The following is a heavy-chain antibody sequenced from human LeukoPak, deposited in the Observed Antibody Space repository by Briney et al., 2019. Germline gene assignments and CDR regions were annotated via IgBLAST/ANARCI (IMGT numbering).Heavy chain of an antibody. V-gene: IGHV4-59*08. CDR3: ARHYYERSDCYSFDY. J-gene: IGHJ4*02. CDR1: GGSISGYY. CDR2: IYSSGST. Sequence: PSETLSLTCTVSGGSISGYYWSWIRQPPGKGLEWIGYIYSSGSTNYNPSLKSRVIMSIDTSENQFSLKLSSVTAADTALYYCARHYYERSDCYSFDYWGQGTLVTVSS. D-gene: IGHD2-21*01.